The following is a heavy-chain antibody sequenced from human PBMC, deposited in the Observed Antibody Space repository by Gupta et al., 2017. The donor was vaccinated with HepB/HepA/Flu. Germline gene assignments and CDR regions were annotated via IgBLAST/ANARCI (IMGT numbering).Heavy chain of an antibody. D-gene: IGHD2-2*01. CDR1: GFTFGDYA. V-gene: IGHV3-49*05. Sequence: EVQLVESGGGLVKPGRSLRLSCTASGFTFGDYAMSWFRQAPGKGLEWVGFIRSKAYGGTTEYAASVKGRFTISRDDSKSIAYLQMNSLKTEDTAVYYCTRGTLYCSSTSCNPFYWGQGTLVTGSS. CDR3: TRGTLYCSSTSCNPFY. CDR2: IRSKAYGGTT. J-gene: IGHJ4*02.